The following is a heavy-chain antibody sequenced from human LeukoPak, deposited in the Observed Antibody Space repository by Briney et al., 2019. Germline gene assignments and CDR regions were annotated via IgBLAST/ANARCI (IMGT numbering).Heavy chain of an antibody. D-gene: IGHD2-15*01. CDR1: GFTFSSYA. J-gene: IGHJ4*02. V-gene: IGHV3-23*01. Sequence: GGSLRLSCAASGFTFSSYAMSWVRQAPGKGLEWVSAISGSGGSTYYADSVKGRFTISRDNAKNSLYLQMNSLRAEDTAVYYCVRGLVGYCSGGAWDGTCFDYWGQGTLVSVSS. CDR3: VRGLVGYCSGGAWDGTCFDY. CDR2: ISGSGGST.